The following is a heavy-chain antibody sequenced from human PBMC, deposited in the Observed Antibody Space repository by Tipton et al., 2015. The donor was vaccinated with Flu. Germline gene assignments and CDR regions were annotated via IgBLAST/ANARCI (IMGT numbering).Heavy chain of an antibody. Sequence: GSLRLSCAASGFTFSDYYMSWIRQAPGKGLEWVSYISSSGSTIYYADSVKGRFTISRDNAKNSLYLQMNSLRAEDTAVCYCARERGGYSGYESPEENWGQGTLVTVSS. V-gene: IGHV3-11*01. J-gene: IGHJ4*02. D-gene: IGHD5-12*01. CDR3: ARERGGYSGYESPEEN. CDR2: ISSSGSTI. CDR1: GFTFSDYY.